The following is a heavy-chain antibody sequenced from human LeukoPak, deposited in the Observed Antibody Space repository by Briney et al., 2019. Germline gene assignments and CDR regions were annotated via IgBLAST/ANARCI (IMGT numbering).Heavy chain of an antibody. CDR2: NGGSGGSQ. D-gene: IGHD6-13*01. CDR1: GFTFSSYA. J-gene: IGHJ3*02. V-gene: IGHV3-23*01. CDR3: AKDTSWGPAAGTSGAFDI. Sequence: GGSLRLSCATSGFTFSSYAMSWVRQTPGEGLEWVSNGGSGGSQYSADSVKGRFTISRDNSKSTVYLQMNSLTAEDTAVYYCAKDTSWGPAAGTSGAFDIWGQGTMVTVSS.